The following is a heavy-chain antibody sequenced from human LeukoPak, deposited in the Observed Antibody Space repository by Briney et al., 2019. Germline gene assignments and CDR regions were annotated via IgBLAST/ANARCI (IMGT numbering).Heavy chain of an antibody. D-gene: IGHD1-26*01. V-gene: IGHV3-33*01. CDR3: ARDAPLMGATGGVTDY. CDR1: GFTFSSYG. J-gene: IGHJ4*02. CDR2: IWYDGSNK. Sequence: GGSLRLSCAASGFTFSSYGMHWVRQAPGKGLEWVAVIWYDGSNKYYADSVKGRFTISRDNSKNTLYLQMNSLRAEDTAVYYCARDAPLMGATGGVTDYWGQGTLVTVSS.